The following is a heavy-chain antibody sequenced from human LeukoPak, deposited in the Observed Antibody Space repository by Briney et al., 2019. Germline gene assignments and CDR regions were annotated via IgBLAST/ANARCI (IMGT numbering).Heavy chain of an antibody. D-gene: IGHD1-26*01. Sequence: ASVKVSCKASGGTFSSYAISWVRQAPGQGLEWMGRIIPILGIANYAQKFQGRVTITADKSTSTAYMELSSLRSEDTAVYYCARDIVGAILFYGMDVWGQGTTVTVSS. CDR3: ARDIVGAILFYGMDV. V-gene: IGHV1-69*04. CDR2: IIPILGIA. CDR1: GGTFSSYA. J-gene: IGHJ6*02.